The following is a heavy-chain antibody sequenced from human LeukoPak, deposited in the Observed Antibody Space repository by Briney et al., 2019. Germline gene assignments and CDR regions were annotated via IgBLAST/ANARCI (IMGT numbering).Heavy chain of an antibody. D-gene: IGHD3-10*01. J-gene: IGHJ6*02. CDR3: ARAFPYYGSEVADYYYGMDV. CDR2: IISIFGTA. CDR1: GGTFSSYA. Sequence: SVKVSCKASGGTFSSYAISWVRQAPGQGLEWMGGIISIFGTANYAQKFQGRVTITADESTSTAYMELSSLRSEDTAVYYCARAFPYYGSEVADYYYGMDVWGQGTTVTVSS. V-gene: IGHV1-69*13.